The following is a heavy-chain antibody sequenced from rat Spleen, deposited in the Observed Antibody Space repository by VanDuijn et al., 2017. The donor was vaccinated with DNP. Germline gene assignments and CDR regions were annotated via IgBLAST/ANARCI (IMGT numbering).Heavy chain of an antibody. CDR1: GFSLTDYS. CDR3: TRDRD. Sequence: QVQLKESGPGLVQPSQTLSLTCTVSGFSLTDYSVHWVRQPPGKGLEWMGRIRSGGSTDYNSALKSRLSISRDTSKSQVFLKMNSLQTEDTAIYFCTRDRDWGQGVMVTVSS. CDR2: IRSGGST. J-gene: IGHJ2*01. V-gene: IGHV2-19*01.